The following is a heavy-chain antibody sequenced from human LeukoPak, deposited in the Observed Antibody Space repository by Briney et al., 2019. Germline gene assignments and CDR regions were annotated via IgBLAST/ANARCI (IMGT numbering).Heavy chain of an antibody. CDR1: GFTFTSHG. CDR3: AKDVPNWAVDD. CDR2: LRSDGNGK. Sequence: GRSLRLSCAASGFTFTSHGIHWVRQAPGKGLEWEAFLRSDGNGKNYANSVKGRFTISSDNSQNMVFLQMNSLRPEDTAVYYCAKDVPNWAVDDGGQGTLVTVYS. J-gene: IGHJ4*01. V-gene: IGHV3-30*02. D-gene: IGHD7-27*01.